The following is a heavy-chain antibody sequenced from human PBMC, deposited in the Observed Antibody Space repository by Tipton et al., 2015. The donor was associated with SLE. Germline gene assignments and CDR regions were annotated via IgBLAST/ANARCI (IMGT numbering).Heavy chain of an antibody. J-gene: IGHJ5*02. V-gene: IGHV4-34*09. CDR2: IYYSGST. CDR3: ARDSNWFDP. CDR1: GGSFSGYY. Sequence: LRLSCVVYGGSFSGYYWSWIRQPPGKGLEWIGYIYYSGSTYYNPSLKSRVTISVDTSKNQFSLKLSSVTAADTAVYYCARDSNWFDPWGQGTLVTVSS.